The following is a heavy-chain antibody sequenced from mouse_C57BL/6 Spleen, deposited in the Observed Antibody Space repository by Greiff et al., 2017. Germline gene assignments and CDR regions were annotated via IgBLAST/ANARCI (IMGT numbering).Heavy chain of an antibody. D-gene: IGHD2-5*01. Sequence: QVQLKQSGPGLVQPSQSLSITCTVSGFSLTSYGVHWVRQSPGKGLEWLGVLWSGGSTDYNAAFISRLSISKDNSKSQVFFKMNSLQADDTAIYYCARSGLPRYSNYPDYWGQGTTLTVSS. CDR1: GFSLTSYG. J-gene: IGHJ2*01. CDR2: LWSGGST. CDR3: ARSGLPRYSNYPDY. V-gene: IGHV2-2*01.